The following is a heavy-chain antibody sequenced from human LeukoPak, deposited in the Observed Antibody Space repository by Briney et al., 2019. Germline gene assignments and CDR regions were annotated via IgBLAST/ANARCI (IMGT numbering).Heavy chain of an antibody. CDR2: IWYDGSNK. V-gene: IGHV3-33*01. CDR1: GFTFSSYG. Sequence: GRSLRLSCAASGFTFSSYGMHWVRQAPGKGLEWVAVIWYDGSNKYYADSVKGRFTISRDNSKNTLYLQMNSLRAEDTAVYYCARDERYSSSYDYWGQGTLVTVSS. D-gene: IGHD6-13*01. J-gene: IGHJ4*02. CDR3: ARDERYSSSYDY.